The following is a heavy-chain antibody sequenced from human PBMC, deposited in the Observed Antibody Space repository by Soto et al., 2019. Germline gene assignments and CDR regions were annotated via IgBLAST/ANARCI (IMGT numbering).Heavy chain of an antibody. Sequence: PSETLSLTCTVSGGSISSGNYYWTWIRQPPGKGLEWIGYTYYSGSTYYNPSLKSRITISVDTSKNQFSLKLNSVTAADTAVYFCARDVGPAYYGSGRPFDKWGQGTLVTVSS. J-gene: IGHJ4*02. D-gene: IGHD3-10*01. CDR3: ARDVGPAYYGSGRPFDK. CDR2: TYYSGST. V-gene: IGHV4-30-4*01. CDR1: GGSISSGNYY.